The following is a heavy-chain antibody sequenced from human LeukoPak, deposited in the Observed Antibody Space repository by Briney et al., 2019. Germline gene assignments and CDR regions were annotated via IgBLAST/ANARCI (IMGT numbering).Heavy chain of an antibody. J-gene: IGHJ4*02. CDR3: ARDLEEMATMTY. CDR1: GFTFSSYA. CDR2: TSYDGSNK. D-gene: IGHD5-24*01. Sequence: GGSLRLSCAASGFTFSSYAMHWVRQAPGKGLEWVAVTSYDGSNKYCADSVKGRFTISRDNSKNTLYLQMNSLRAEDTAVYYCARDLEEMATMTYWGQGTLVTVSS. V-gene: IGHV3-30*04.